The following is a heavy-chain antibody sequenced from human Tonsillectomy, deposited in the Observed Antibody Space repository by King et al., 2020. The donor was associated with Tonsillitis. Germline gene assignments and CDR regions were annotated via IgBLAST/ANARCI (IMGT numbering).Heavy chain of an antibody. CDR3: ARSTGYYVAFAI. CDR1: GGSISSGSYY. V-gene: IGHV4-61*02. CDR2: IYTSGST. D-gene: IGHD3-9*01. J-gene: IGHJ3*02. Sequence: LQLQESGPGLVKPSQTLSLTCTVSGGSISSGSYYWSWIRQPAGKGLEWIGRIYTSGSTKYNSSLKSRVTISVDTSKNQFSLKLSSVTAADTAVYYCARSTGYYVAFAIWGQGTMVTVSS.